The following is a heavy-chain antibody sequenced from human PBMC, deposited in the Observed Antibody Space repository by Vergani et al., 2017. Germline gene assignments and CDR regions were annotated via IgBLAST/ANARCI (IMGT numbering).Heavy chain of an antibody. J-gene: IGHJ3*02. Sequence: EVQLVESGGGLVQPGGSLRLSCAASGFTFSSYAMSWVRQAPGKGLEWVSAISGSGGSTYYADSVKGRFTIARDNAKNSLYLQMNSLRAEDTAVYYCARADIVRGAVAFDIWGQGTMVTVSS. V-gene: IGHV3-23*04. CDR2: ISGSGGST. D-gene: IGHD2-15*01. CDR3: ARADIVRGAVAFDI. CDR1: GFTFSSYA.